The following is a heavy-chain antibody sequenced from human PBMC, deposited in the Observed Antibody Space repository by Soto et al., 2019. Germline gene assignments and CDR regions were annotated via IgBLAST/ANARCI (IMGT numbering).Heavy chain of an antibody. D-gene: IGHD5-18*01. CDR1: GFTFDDYA. J-gene: IGHJ6*02. CDR3: AKDWVQLWFGYGMDV. V-gene: IGHV3-9*01. CDR2: ISWNSGSI. Sequence: DVQLVESGGGLVQPGRSLRLSCAASGFTFDDYAMHWVRQAPGKGLEWVSGISWNSGSIGYADSVKGRFTISRDNAKNSLYLQMNSLRAEDTALYYCAKDWVQLWFGYGMDVWGQGTTVTVSS.